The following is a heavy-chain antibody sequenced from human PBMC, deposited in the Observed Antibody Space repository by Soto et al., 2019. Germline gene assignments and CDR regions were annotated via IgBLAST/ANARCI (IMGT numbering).Heavy chain of an antibody. CDR3: ARGGDGYIVRGAFDI. CDR1: GYTFTSYA. Sequence: ASVKVSCKASGYTFTSYAMHWVRQAPGQRLEWMGWINAGNGNTKYSQKFQGRVTITRDTSASTAYMELSSLRSEDTAVYYCARGGDGYIVRGAFDIWGQGTMVTVSS. J-gene: IGHJ3*02. D-gene: IGHD5-12*01. V-gene: IGHV1-3*01. CDR2: INAGNGNT.